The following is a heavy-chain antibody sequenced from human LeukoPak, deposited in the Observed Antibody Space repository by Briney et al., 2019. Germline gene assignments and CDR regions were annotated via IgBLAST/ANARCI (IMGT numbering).Heavy chain of an antibody. D-gene: IGHD2-21*02. CDR3: ARNPTYCGGDCYPGWFDP. Sequence: PSETLSLTCTVSGGSISSYYWSWIRQLPGKGLEWIGYIYYSGSTNYNPSLKSRVTISVDTSKNQFSLKLSSVTAADTAVYYCARNPTYCGGDCYPGWFDPWGQGTLVTVSS. CDR2: IYYSGST. CDR1: GGSISSYY. V-gene: IGHV4-59*01. J-gene: IGHJ5*02.